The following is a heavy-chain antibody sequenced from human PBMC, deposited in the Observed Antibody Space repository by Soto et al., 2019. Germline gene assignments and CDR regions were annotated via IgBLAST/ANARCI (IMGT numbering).Heavy chain of an antibody. CDR2: ISGSGGST. CDR1: GFTFSSYA. J-gene: IGHJ4*02. CDR3: AKGKVRQQLVLGY. D-gene: IGHD6-13*01. V-gene: IGHV3-23*01. Sequence: EVQLLESGGGLVQPGGSLRLSCAASGFTFSSYAMSWVRQAPGKGLERVSAISGSGGSTYYADSVKGRFTISRDNSKNTLYLQMNSLRAEDTAVYYCAKGKVRQQLVLGYWGQGTLVTVSS.